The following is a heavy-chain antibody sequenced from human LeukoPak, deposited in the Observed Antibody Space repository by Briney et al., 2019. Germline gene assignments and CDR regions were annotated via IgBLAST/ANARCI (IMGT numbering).Heavy chain of an antibody. CDR1: GFTFSSYE. D-gene: IGHD5-18*01. CDR2: ISSSGSTI. Sequence: GRSLRLSCAASGFTFSSYEMNWVRQAPGKGLEWVSYISSSGSTIYYADSVKGRFTISRDNAKNSLYLQMNSLRAEDTAVYYCARAPQLWSLYFDYWGQGTLVTVSS. V-gene: IGHV3-48*03. J-gene: IGHJ4*02. CDR3: ARAPQLWSLYFDY.